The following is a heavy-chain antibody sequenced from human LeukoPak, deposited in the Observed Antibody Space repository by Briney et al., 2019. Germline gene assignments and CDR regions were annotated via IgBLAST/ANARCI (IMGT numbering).Heavy chain of an antibody. CDR1: GGSISSSYYY. J-gene: IGHJ4*02. V-gene: IGHV4-39*01. Sequence: PSETLSLTCTVSGGSISSSYYYWGWIRQPPGKGLEWIGSIYYSGSTYYNPSLKSRVTISVDTSKNQFSLKLRSVPAADTAVYYCARVSEPKGPKPFDYWGQGTLVTVSS. CDR2: IYYSGST. CDR3: ARVSEPKGPKPFDY. D-gene: IGHD1-14*01.